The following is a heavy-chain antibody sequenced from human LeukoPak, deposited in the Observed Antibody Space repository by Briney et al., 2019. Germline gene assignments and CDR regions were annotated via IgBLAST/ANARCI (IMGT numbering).Heavy chain of an antibody. CDR1: GYSISSGYY. CDR2: IYHSGST. V-gene: IGHV4-38-2*02. CDR3: ARAYHSSWYLNWFDP. D-gene: IGHD6-13*01. Sequence: PSETLSLTCTVSGYSISSGYYWGWIRQPPGKGLEWIGSIYHSGSTYYNPSLKSRVTISVDTSNNQFSLKPSSVTAADTAVYYCARAYHSSWYLNWFDPWGQGTLVTVSS. J-gene: IGHJ5*02.